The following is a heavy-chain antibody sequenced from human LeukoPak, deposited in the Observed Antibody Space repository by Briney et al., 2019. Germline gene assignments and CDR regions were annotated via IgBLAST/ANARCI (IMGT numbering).Heavy chain of an antibody. CDR1: GYTFTGYY. CDR2: INPNSGGT. J-gene: IGHJ5*02. D-gene: IGHD3-22*01. V-gene: IGHV1-2*02. CDR3: ARDGDYYDSSGYLGWFDP. Sequence: EASVKVSCKASGYTFTGYYMHWVRQAPGQGLEWMGWINPNSGGTNYAQKFQGRVTMTRGTSISTAYMELSRLRSDDTAVYYCARDGDYYDSSGYLGWFDPWGQGTLVTVSS.